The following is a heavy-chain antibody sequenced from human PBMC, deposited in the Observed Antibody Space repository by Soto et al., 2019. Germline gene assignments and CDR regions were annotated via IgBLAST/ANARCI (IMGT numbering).Heavy chain of an antibody. Sequence: APVKVSCKASGSTFTNYVISWVRQAPGQGLEWMGWISADNGNTNCAQKLQGRVTMTTDTSTSTAYMELRSLRSDDTAVYYCARRGVLPDYWGQGTLVTVSS. CDR2: ISADNGNT. D-gene: IGHD3-10*01. J-gene: IGHJ4*02. CDR3: ARRGVLPDY. V-gene: IGHV1-18*01. CDR1: GSTFTNYV.